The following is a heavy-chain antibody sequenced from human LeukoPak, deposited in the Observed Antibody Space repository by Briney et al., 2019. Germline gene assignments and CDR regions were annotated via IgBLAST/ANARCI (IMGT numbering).Heavy chain of an antibody. CDR3: ARAPSEIGGYYPEYFRH. J-gene: IGHJ1*01. V-gene: IGHV3-74*01. Sequence: PGGSLRLSCAASGFPFNNYWMHWVRQAPGKGLVWVSRIKSDGKTNYADSVKGRFTISRDNAKNTVSLQMNSLRAEDTGVYYCARAPSEIGGYYPEYFRHWGQGTLVTVSS. D-gene: IGHD3-22*01. CDR2: IKSDGKT. CDR1: GFPFNNYW.